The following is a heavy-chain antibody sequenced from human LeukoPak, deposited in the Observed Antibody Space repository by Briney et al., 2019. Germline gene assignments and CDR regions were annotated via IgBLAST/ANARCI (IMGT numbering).Heavy chain of an antibody. CDR3: AKDLLRYYGSGSYY. CDR1: GFSVSTNY. CDR2: ISGSGRNT. V-gene: IGHV3-23*01. J-gene: IGHJ4*02. Sequence: GGSLRLSCAASGFSVSTNYMSWVRQAPGKGLQWVSGISGSGRNTYYADSVKGRFTISRDNSKNTVYLQMNSLRAEDTAVYYCAKDLLRYYGSGSYYWGQGTLVTVSS. D-gene: IGHD3-10*01.